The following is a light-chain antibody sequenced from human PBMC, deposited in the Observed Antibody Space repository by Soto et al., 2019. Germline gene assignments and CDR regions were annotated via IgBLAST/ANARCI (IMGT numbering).Light chain of an antibody. Sequence: QSALTQPASVSGSPGQSITISCTGTSSDVGAYDYVTWYQQYPGKAPKVMIYDVSDRPSGVSNRFSGSKSGNTASLTISGLQAEDEAVYYCSSTMVVFGTGTKLTVL. J-gene: IGLJ1*01. CDR2: DVS. V-gene: IGLV2-14*03. CDR3: SSTMVV. CDR1: SSDVGAYDY.